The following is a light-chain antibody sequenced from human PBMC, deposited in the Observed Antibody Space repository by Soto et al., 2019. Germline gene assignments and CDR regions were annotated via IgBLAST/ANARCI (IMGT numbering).Light chain of an antibody. CDR3: SSYTSSSTLHYV. V-gene: IGLV2-14*01. Sequence: QSVLTQPASVSGSLGQSITISCTGTISDIGSYHYVSWYQQHPGKAPKLMIYEVSNRPSGVSNRFSGSKSGNTASLTISGLQAEDEADYYCSSYTSSSTLHYVFGTGTKLTVL. CDR2: EVS. CDR1: ISDIGSYHY. J-gene: IGLJ1*01.